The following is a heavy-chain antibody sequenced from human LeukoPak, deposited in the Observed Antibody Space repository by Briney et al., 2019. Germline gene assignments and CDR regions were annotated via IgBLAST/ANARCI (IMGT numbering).Heavy chain of an antibody. V-gene: IGHV3-21*01. CDR3: ARDPYSGGYSSYYYYYMDV. J-gene: IGHJ6*03. CDR1: GFTFSGYA. CDR2: ITSSSSYI. Sequence: PGGSLRLSCAASGFTFSGYAMSWVRQAPGKGLEWVSSITSSSSYIFYADSVKGRFTISRDNAKNSLYLQMNSLRAEDTAVYYCARDPYSGGYSSYYYYYMDVWGKGTTVTVSS. D-gene: IGHD1-26*01.